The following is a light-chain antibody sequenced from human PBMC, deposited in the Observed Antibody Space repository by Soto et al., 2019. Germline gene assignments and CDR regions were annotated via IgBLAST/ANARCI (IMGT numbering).Light chain of an antibody. CDR2: GAS. CDR1: QSVSGN. V-gene: IGKV3-15*01. CDR3: QQYNNWPPLT. Sequence: EIVMTQSPATLSVSPGERATLSCRASQSVSGNLAWYQQKPGQAPRLLIYGASTRATGIPARFSGSGSGTEFTLTISSLQSEDFSVYYWQQYNNWPPLTFGGGTKVEIK. J-gene: IGKJ4*01.